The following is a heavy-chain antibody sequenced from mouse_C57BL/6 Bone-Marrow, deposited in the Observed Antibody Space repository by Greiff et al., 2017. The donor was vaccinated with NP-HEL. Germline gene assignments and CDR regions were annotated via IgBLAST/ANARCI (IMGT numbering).Heavy chain of an antibody. CDR3: ARDSGYAFDY. CDR2: INPNNGGT. CDR1: GYTFTSYW. V-gene: IGHV1-53*01. D-gene: IGHD3-2*02. Sequence: QVQLQQSRTELVKPGASVKLSCKASGYTFTSYWMHWLKQRPGQGLEWIGNINPNNGGTNDNEKFKTKATLTVDKSSSTAYMQLSSLTSEDSAVYYCARDSGYAFDYWGQGTTLTVSS. J-gene: IGHJ2*01.